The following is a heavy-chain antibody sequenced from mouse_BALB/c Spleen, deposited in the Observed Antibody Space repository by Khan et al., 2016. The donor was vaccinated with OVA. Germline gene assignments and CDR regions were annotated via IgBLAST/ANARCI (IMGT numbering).Heavy chain of an antibody. CDR1: GFTFSNYW. J-gene: IGHJ1*01. CDR2: IRLKSNIYAT. CDR3: ARGWDWYFDV. Sequence: EVKLEESGGDLVQPGGSMKLSCGASGFTFSNYWMNWVRQSPEKGFEWVAEIRLKSNIYATHYAESVRGRFTISRDDSRSSVYLQMNNLGAEDTGIYYCARGWDWYFDVWAAGTTVTVSS. V-gene: IGHV6-6*02. D-gene: IGHD3-3*01.